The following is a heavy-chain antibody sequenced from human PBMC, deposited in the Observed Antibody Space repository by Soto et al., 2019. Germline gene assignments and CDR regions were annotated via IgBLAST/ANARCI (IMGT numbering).Heavy chain of an antibody. V-gene: IGHV1-69*01. Sequence: QVQLVQSGAEVKKPGSSVKVSCKASGGTFSSYAISWVRQAPGQGLEWMGGIIPIFGTANYAQKFQGRVTITAYESTSTAYMELVSLSPEYTDVYYCARDSTPGIAARLGLFDPWCQGTLVTFSS. CDR2: IIPIFGTA. CDR3: ARDSTPGIAARLGLFDP. CDR1: GGTFSSYA. J-gene: IGHJ5*02. D-gene: IGHD6-6*01.